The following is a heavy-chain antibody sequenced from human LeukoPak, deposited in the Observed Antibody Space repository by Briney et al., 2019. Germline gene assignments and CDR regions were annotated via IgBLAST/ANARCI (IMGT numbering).Heavy chain of an antibody. J-gene: IGHJ4*02. CDR3: ARAYCSSTSCFG. Sequence: PGGSLRLSCAASGFTFSSYNMNWVRQAPGKGLEWVSSTSYTSRARYYADSVKGRFTISRDNVKNSLYLQMDSLRVEDTAVYYCARAYCSSTSCFGWGQGTLVTVSS. D-gene: IGHD2-2*01. V-gene: IGHV3-48*01. CDR1: GFTFSSYN. CDR2: TSYTSRAR.